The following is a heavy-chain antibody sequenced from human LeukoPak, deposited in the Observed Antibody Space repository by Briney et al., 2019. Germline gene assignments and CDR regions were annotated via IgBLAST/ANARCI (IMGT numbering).Heavy chain of an antibody. CDR2: IYYSGST. J-gene: IGHJ4*02. V-gene: IGHV4-39*01. Sequence: SETLSLTCTVSGGSISSSSYYWGWIRQPPGKGLEWIGSIYYSGSTYYNPSLKSRVTISVDTSKNQFSLKLSSVTAAGTAVYYCARTSGYLHYFDYWGQGTLVTVSS. D-gene: IGHD5-12*01. CDR1: GGSISSSSYY. CDR3: ARTSGYLHYFDY.